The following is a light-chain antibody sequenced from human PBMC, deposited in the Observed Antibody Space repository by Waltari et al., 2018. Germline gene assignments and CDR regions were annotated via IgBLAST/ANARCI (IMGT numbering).Light chain of an antibody. CDR1: SSDVGRYNL. CDR2: EGS. Sequence: QSALPQPASVSGSPGQSITISCTGTSSDVGRYNLVSWYQQHPGNAPNLMIYEGSKRPSGVSNRFSGSNSGNTASLTISGLQAEDEADYYCCSYAGSSTWVFGGGTKLTVL. J-gene: IGLJ3*02. V-gene: IGLV2-23*01. CDR3: CSYAGSSTWV.